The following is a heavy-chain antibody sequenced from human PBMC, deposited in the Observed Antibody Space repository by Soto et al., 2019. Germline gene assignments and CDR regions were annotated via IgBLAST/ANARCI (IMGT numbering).Heavy chain of an antibody. CDR3: IQSRCGGDCLQSYASYYYYGMDV. V-gene: IGHV2-5*02. Sequence: SGPTLVNPTQTLTLTCTFSAFSLSTGGVGVGWIRQPPGKALEWLAFIYWDDDKRYSPSLRSRLTITKDTSKNQVFLTMTNMDPVDTATYYCIQSRCGGDCLQSYASYYYYGMDVWGQGTTVTVSS. D-gene: IGHD2-21*02. J-gene: IGHJ6*02. CDR1: AFSLSTGGVG. CDR2: IYWDDDK.